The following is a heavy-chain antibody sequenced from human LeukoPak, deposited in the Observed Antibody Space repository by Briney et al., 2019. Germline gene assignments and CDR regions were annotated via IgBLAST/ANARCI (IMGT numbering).Heavy chain of an antibody. CDR2: FDRELGDA. V-gene: IGHV1-24*01. D-gene: IGHD2-15*01. J-gene: IGHJ4*02. Sequence: GASVKVSCKVSEYTLSKLSIHWVRQAPGKGLEWIGGFDRELGDATFAQKFQGRVTLTEDTSTDTAFMDLSSLRSEDTAMYYCATEKGLGYCSRINCQGDSWGQGTLVTVPS. CDR3: ATEKGLGYCSRINCQGDS. CDR1: EYTLSKLS.